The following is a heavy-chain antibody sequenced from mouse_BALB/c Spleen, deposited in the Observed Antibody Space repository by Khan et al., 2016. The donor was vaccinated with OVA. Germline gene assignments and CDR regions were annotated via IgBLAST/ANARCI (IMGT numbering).Heavy chain of an antibody. Sequence: QVQLKQSGPGLVAPSQSLSITCTVSGFSLTDHGVSWIRQPPGKGLEWLGVIWGGGSTYYNSVLKSRLNISKDNSKTQVFLKMNSLQTDDTAMYYCAKQIWSRYYGMDYWGQGTSVTVSS. V-gene: IGHV2-6-5*01. D-gene: IGHD1-1*02. CDR1: GFSLTDHG. CDR2: IWGGGST. CDR3: AKQIWSRYYGMDY. J-gene: IGHJ4*01.